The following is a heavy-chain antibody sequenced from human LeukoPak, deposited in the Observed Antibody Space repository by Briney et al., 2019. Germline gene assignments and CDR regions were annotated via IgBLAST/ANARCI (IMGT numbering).Heavy chain of an antibody. Sequence: PSETLSLTCTVSGGSISSSSYYWGWIRQPPGKGLEWIGSIYYSGSTYYNPSLKSRVTISVDTSKNQFSLKLSSVTAADTAVYYCARAPGSYDTPRDAFDIWGQGTMVTVSS. D-gene: IGHD1-26*01. V-gene: IGHV4-39*07. CDR1: GGSISSSSYY. J-gene: IGHJ3*02. CDR2: IYYSGST. CDR3: ARAPGSYDTPRDAFDI.